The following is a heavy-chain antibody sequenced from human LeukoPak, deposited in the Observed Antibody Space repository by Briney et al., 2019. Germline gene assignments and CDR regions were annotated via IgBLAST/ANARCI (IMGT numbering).Heavy chain of an antibody. CDR2: ISSNGGST. CDR3: ARMEEYYYYYGMDV. CDR1: GFTFSSYA. Sequence: GRSLRLSCAASGFTFSSYAMHWVRQAPAKGLEYVSAISSNGGSTYYANSVKGRFTISRDNSKNTLYLQMGSLRAEDMAVYYCARMEEYYYYYGMDVWGQGTTVTVSS. D-gene: IGHD3-3*01. V-gene: IGHV3-64*01. J-gene: IGHJ6*02.